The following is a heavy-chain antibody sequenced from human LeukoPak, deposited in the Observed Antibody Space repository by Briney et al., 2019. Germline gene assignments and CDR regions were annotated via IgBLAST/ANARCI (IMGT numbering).Heavy chain of an antibody. D-gene: IGHD3-3*01. J-gene: IGHJ6*03. CDR2: ISSNGVGT. CDR1: GFTFSSYA. CDR3: ARDSSITIFGVAYSYMDV. V-gene: IGHV3-64*01. Sequence: PGGSLRLSCAASGFTFSSYAMHWVRQAPGKGLEYVSAISSNGVGTYYANSVKGRFTISRDNSKNTLYLQMGSLRAEDMAVYYCARDSSITIFGVAYSYMDVWAKGPRSPSP.